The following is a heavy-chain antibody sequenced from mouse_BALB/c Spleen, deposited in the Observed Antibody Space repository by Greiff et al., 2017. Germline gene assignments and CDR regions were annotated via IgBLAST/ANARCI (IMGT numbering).Heavy chain of an antibody. V-gene: IGHV7-3*02. CDR1: GFTFTDYY. Sequence: EVQLVESGGGLVQPGGSLRLSCATSGFTFTDYYMSWVRQPPGKALEWLGFIRNKANGYTTEYSASVKGRFTISRDNSQSILYLQMNTLRAEDSATYYCARDMRNGSCYCGYWGQGTTLTVSS. CDR2: IRNKANGYTT. D-gene: IGHD2-2*01. J-gene: IGHJ2*01. CDR3: ARDMRNGSCYCGY.